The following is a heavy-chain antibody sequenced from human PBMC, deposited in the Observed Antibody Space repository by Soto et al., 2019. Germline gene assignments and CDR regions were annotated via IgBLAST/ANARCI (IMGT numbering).Heavy chain of an antibody. Sequence: GGSLRLSCAASGFTFSSYGMHWVRQAPGKGLEWVAVISYDGSNKYYADSVKGRFTISRDNAKNSFYLQMNSLRAEDTAVYYCARGDYYDSSGPFSDAFDIWGRGTMVTVSS. D-gene: IGHD3-22*01. CDR1: GFTFSSYG. CDR2: ISYDGSNK. V-gene: IGHV3-30*03. J-gene: IGHJ3*02. CDR3: ARGDYYDSSGPFSDAFDI.